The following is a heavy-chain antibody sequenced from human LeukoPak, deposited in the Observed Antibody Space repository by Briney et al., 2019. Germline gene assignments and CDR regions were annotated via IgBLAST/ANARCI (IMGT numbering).Heavy chain of an antibody. CDR2: IIPILGIA. CDR1: GGTFSSYA. CDR3: ARGYCSSTSCYAPIDY. Sequence: SVKVSCKASGGTFSSYAISWVRQAPGQGLEWMGRIIPILGIANYAQKFQGRVTITADKSTSTAYMELSSLRSEDTAVYYCARGYCSSTSCYAPIDYWGQETLVTVSS. V-gene: IGHV1-69*04. J-gene: IGHJ4*02. D-gene: IGHD2-2*01.